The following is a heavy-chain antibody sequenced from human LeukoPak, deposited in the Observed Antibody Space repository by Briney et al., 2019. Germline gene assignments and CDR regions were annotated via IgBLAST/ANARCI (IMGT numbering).Heavy chain of an antibody. V-gene: IGHV3-23*01. D-gene: IGHD3-16*01. CDR3: AKDLPDRFRKFDY. J-gene: IGHJ4*02. CDR2: ITGSGDNT. CDR1: GFTFSSYA. Sequence: GGSLRLSCTASGFTFSSYAMTWVRQAPGKGLEWVSGITGSGDNTYHADSVKGRFTISRDNSNNMLYLHMNSLRAEDTAIYFCAKDLPDRFRKFDYWGQGTLVTVSS.